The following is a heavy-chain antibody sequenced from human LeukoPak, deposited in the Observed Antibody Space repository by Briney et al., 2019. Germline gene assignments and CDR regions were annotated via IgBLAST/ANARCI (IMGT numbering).Heavy chain of an antibody. Sequence: GSLRLSCAASGFTFSSYWMSWVRQAPGKGLEWVSSISSSSSYIYYADSVKGRFTISRDNAKNSLYLQMNSLRAEDTAVYYCPRPGPRYSSSWYDYWALATVVTVA. CDR1: GFTFSSYW. CDR2: ISSSSSYI. CDR3: PRPGPRYSSSWYDY. D-gene: IGHD6-13*01. J-gene: IGHJ4*02. V-gene: IGHV3-21*01.